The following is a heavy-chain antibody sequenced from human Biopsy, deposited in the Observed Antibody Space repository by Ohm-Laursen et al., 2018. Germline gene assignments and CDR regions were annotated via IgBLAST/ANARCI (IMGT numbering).Heavy chain of an antibody. D-gene: IGHD2-21*02. J-gene: IGHJ4*02. CDR2: IYYSGST. CDR3: ARGNEVMVTGPYFFDY. V-gene: IGHV4-59*07. Sequence: SDTLSLTCIVSGVSISSYFWNWIRQPPGKGLEWIGDIYYSGSTKYNPSLKSRVTISVDMSKSQLSLKLTSVTTADTAVYYCARGNEVMVTGPYFFDYWGQGTLVIVSS. CDR1: GVSISSYF.